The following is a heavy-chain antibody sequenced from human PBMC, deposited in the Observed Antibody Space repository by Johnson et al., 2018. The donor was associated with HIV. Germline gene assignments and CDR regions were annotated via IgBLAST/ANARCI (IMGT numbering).Heavy chain of an antibody. CDR2: ISYDAGNK. CDR3: ATVWRNEGRHAFDI. CDR1: GFTLSSYG. J-gene: IGHJ3*02. D-gene: IGHD1-1*01. V-gene: IGHV3-33*05. Sequence: GGGVVQPGGSLRLSCAASGFTLSSYGMHWVRQAPGKGLEWVAVISYDAGNKYYADSVKGRFTISRDNSKNTLYLQMNSLRAEDTAVYYCATVWRNEGRHAFDIWGQGTMVTVSS.